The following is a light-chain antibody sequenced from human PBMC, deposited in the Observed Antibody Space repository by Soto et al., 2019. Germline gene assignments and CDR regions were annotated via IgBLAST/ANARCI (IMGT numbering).Light chain of an antibody. CDR2: KAS. CDR1: QSISSW. CDR3: QHYNTYPWT. J-gene: IGKJ1*01. Sequence: EIQMIQFPSTLSASVGDRVTITCRASQSISSWLAWYQQKAGKAPKLLIYKASALESGVPSRFSGSGSGTEFTLTISSLEPEDFATYYCQHYNTYPWTFGQGTIVDIK. V-gene: IGKV1-5*03.